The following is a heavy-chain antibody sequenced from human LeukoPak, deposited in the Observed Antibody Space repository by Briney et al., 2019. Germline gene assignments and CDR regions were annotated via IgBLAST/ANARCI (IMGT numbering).Heavy chain of an antibody. D-gene: IGHD7-27*01. V-gene: IGHV4-31*03. J-gene: IGHJ6*03. Sequence: SQTLSLTCTVSGGSISSGGYYWSWIRQHPGKGLEWIGYIYYSGSTYYNPSLKSRVTISVDTSKNQFSLKLSSVTAADTAVHYCARDRKRGLLGYYYYMDVWGKGTTVTVSS. CDR2: IYYSGST. CDR3: ARDRKRGLLGYYYYMDV. CDR1: GGSISSGGYY.